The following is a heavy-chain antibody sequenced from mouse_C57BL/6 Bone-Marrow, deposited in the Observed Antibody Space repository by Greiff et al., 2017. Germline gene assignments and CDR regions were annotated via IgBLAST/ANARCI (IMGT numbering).Heavy chain of an antibody. Sequence: EVNLVESGEGLVKPGGSLKLSCAASGFTFSSYAMSWVRQTPEKRLEWVAYISSGGDYIYYADTVKGRFTISRDNARNTLYLQMSSLKSEDTAMYYCTREHPLDSSGPYYFDYWGQGTTLTVTS. J-gene: IGHJ2*01. V-gene: IGHV5-9-1*02. D-gene: IGHD3-2*02. CDR1: GFTFSSYA. CDR3: TREHPLDSSGPYYFDY. CDR2: ISSGGDYI.